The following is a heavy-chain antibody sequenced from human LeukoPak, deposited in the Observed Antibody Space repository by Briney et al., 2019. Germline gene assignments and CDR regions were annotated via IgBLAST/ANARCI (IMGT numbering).Heavy chain of an antibody. Sequence: GASVKVSCKASGYTFTSYGISWVRQAPGQGLEWMGWISAYNGNTNYAQKLQGRVTMTTDTSTSTAYMELSRLRSDDEVGYYCGRGWGYSRGWYGGGRDHFVYWGRGTLVTVSS. CDR2: ISAYNGNT. CDR1: GYTFTSYG. CDR3: GRGWGYSRGWYGGGRDHFVY. V-gene: IGHV1-18*01. J-gene: IGHJ4*02. D-gene: IGHD6-19*01.